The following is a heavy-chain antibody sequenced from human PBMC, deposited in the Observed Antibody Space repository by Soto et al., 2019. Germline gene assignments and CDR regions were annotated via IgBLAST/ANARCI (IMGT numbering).Heavy chain of an antibody. V-gene: IGHV4-38-2*01. J-gene: IGHJ4*02. CDR3: ARTTAVPNTLRSRYFFDY. Sequence: SETLSLTCAVSGYSISSGYYWGWLRQPPGKGLEWIGSIYHGGSTYYNPSLNSRVTLSIDMTNNHVSLRLSSVTTADTALYYCARTTAVPNTLRSRYFFDYWGQGTLVTVSS. CDR2: IYHGGST. CDR1: GYSISSGYY. D-gene: IGHD4-17*01.